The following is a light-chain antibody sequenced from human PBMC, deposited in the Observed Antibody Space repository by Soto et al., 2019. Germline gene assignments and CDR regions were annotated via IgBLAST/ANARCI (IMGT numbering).Light chain of an antibody. V-gene: IGLV2-14*03. J-gene: IGLJ2*01. CDR2: DVS. Sequence: QSALTQPASVSGSPGQSITIACTRTNNDVGAYNYVSWYQQHPGKVPKLIIHDVSSRPAGVSNRFSGSKSGNTASLTISGLQTEDEADYYCGSYTTSNTVVFGGGTKVTVL. CDR1: NNDVGAYNY. CDR3: GSYTTSNTVV.